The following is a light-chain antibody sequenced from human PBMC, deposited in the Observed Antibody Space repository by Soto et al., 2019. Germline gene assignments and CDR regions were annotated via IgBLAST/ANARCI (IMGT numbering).Light chain of an antibody. Sequence: DIQMTQSPSTLSGSVGDRVTITCRAGRSISDWLAWYQQKPGKAPELLIFDASNLKSGVSSRFSGSGSGTEFTLTISRLQPDDVATYYCLQYSSHSWTFGQGTKVDIK. J-gene: IGKJ1*01. V-gene: IGKV1-5*01. CDR3: LQYSSHSWT. CDR1: RSISDW. CDR2: DAS.